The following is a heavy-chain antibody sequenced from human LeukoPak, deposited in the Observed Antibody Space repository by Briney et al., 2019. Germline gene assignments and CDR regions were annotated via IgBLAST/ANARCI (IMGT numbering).Heavy chain of an antibody. V-gene: IGHV4-34*01. CDR2: INHSGST. D-gene: IGHD5-18*01. CDR1: GGSFSGYY. Sequence: TSETLSLTCAVYGGSFSGYYWSWIRQPPGKGLEWIGEINHSGSTNYNPSLKSRVTISVDTSKNQFSLKLSSVTAADTAVYYCARGAGYSYGYGNDYWGQGTLVTVSS. CDR3: ARGAGYSYGYGNDY. J-gene: IGHJ4*02.